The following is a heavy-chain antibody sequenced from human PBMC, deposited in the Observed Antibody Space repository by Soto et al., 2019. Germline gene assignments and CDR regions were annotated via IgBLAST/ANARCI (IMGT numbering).Heavy chain of an antibody. V-gene: IGHV3-53*01. CDR3: ARALPVAKGGFDP. J-gene: IGHJ5*02. CDR1: GFTVSNTY. Sequence: LRLSCAASGFTVSNTYMTWVRQPPGKGLECVSVIYTAGGTNYADSVKGRFIISRDNSKNTLYLQMNSLRAEDTAVYYCARALPVAKGGFDPWGQGTLVTVSS. CDR2: IYTAGGT. D-gene: IGHD2-2*01.